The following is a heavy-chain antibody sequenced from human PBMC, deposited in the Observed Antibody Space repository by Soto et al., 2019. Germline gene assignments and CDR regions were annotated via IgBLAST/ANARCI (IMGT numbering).Heavy chain of an antibody. V-gene: IGHV3-53*01. CDR3: ARALPVAKGGFDP. J-gene: IGHJ5*02. CDR1: GFTVSNTY. Sequence: LRLSCAASGFTVSNTYMTWVRQPPGKGLECVSVIYTAGGTNYADSVKGRFIISRDNSKNTLYLQMNSLRAEDTAVYYCARALPVAKGGFDPWGQGTLVTVSS. CDR2: IYTAGGT. D-gene: IGHD2-2*01.